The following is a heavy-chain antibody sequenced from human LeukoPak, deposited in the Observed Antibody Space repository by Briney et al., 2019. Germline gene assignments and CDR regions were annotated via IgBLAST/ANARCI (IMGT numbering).Heavy chain of an antibody. CDR3: ARAGIAAAGTWFGY. CDR1: GGSIGPYY. V-gene: IGHV4-4*07. CDR2: IYTTGTA. J-gene: IGHJ4*02. Sequence: SETLSLTCLLSGGSIGPYYWSWIRQAAGKGPEWIGRIYTTGTADYNPSLKGRVFLSVDTSKNQFSLKLSSVTAADTAVYYCARAGIAAAGTWFGYWGQGTLVTVSS. D-gene: IGHD6-13*01.